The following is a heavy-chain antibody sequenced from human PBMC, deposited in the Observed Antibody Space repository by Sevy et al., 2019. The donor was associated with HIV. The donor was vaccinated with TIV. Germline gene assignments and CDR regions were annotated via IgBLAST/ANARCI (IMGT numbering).Heavy chain of an antibody. CDR2: ISVYNGNT. V-gene: IGHV1-18*04. J-gene: IGHJ6*02. Sequence: GESLKISCKAFGSIFSSYGISWVRQAPGQGLEWMGWISVYNGNTHYAKRFEGRVTMTTDTSTSTGYMELKRLRSDDTAVYYCVRDYRDWNGIYDQFAMGVWGQGTTVTVSS. CDR3: VRDYRDWNGIYDQFAMGV. D-gene: IGHD1-1*01. CDR1: GSIFSSYG.